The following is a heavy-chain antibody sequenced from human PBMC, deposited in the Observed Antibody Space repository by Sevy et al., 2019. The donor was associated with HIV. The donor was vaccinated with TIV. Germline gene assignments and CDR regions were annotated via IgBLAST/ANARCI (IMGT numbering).Heavy chain of an antibody. V-gene: IGHV1-2*02. CDR3: ARSVKWFGELLYWFDP. CDR1: GYTFTGYY. J-gene: IGHJ5*02. Sequence: ASVKVSCKASGYTFTGYYMHWVRQAPGQGLEWMGWINPNSGGTNYAQKFQGRVTMTRDTSISTAYMELSRLRSDDTAVYYCARSVKWFGELLYWFDPGAREPWSPSPQ. CDR2: INPNSGGT. D-gene: IGHD3-10*01.